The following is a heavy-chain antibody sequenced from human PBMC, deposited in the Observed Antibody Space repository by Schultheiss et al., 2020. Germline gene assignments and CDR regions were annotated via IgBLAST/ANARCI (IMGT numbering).Heavy chain of an antibody. J-gene: IGHJ4*02. V-gene: IGHV3-30*18. Sequence: WGSLRLSCAASGFTFSQHGMHWVRQAPGKGLEWVAVISYHGTNKYYADSVRGRFIISRDNSRNTLYLQMNSLRAEDTAIYHCAKAALEYDVWSAYPAVWGQGTLVTVSS. CDR3: AKAALEYDVWSAYPAV. D-gene: IGHD3-3*01. CDR2: ISYHGTNK. CDR1: GFTFSQHG.